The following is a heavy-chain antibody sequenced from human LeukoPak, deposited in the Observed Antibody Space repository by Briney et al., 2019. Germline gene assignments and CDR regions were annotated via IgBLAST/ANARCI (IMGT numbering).Heavy chain of an antibody. D-gene: IGHD5-12*01. V-gene: IGHV4-59*01. J-gene: IGHJ3*02. CDR1: GGSISSYY. Sequence: SETLSLTCTVSGGSISSYYWSWIRQPPGKGLEWIGYIYYSGGTNYNPSLKSRVTISVDTSKNQFSLKLSSVTAADTAVYYCARVIYDSIETATISKGAFDIWGQGTMVTVSS. CDR2: IYYSGGT. CDR3: ARVIYDSIETATISKGAFDI.